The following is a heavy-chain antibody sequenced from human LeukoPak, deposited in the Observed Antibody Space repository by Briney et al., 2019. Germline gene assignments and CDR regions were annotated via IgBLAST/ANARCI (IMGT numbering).Heavy chain of an antibody. J-gene: IGHJ4*02. CDR2: INHSGST. Sequence: PSETLSLTCAVYGGSFSGYYWSWIRQPPGKGLEWIGEINHSGSTNYNPSLKSRVTISVDTSKNQFSLKLSSVTAADTAVYYCARSSVPVVYIDYWGQGTLVTVSS. CDR3: ARSSVPVVYIDY. V-gene: IGHV4-34*01. CDR1: GGSFSGYY.